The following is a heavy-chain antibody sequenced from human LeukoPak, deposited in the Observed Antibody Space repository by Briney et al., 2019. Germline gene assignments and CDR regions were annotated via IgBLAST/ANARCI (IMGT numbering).Heavy chain of an antibody. J-gene: IGHJ4*02. D-gene: IGHD3-22*01. CDR2: INPNSGGT. CDR1: GYTFTGYY. Sequence: ASVKVSCKASGYTFTGYYMHWVRQAPGQGLEWMGWINPNSGGTNYAQKFQGRVTMTRDTSISTAYMELSRLRSDDTAVYYCARDRDPTYYYDSSGYGTFGYWGQGTLVTVSS. V-gene: IGHV1-2*02. CDR3: ARDRDPTYYYDSSGYGTFGY.